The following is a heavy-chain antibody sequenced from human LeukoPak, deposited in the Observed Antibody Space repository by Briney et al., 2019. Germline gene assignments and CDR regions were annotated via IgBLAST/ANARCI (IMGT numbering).Heavy chain of an antibody. CDR2: IYYSGGT. D-gene: IGHD4-17*01. V-gene: IGHV4-39*01. Sequence: SETLSLTCTVSVGSISSYYWGWLRQPPGGGLEWIGTIYYSGGTYSNPSLKSRVTISVDTSKNQFSLKLTSVTAADTAVYYCARHDYGDYGTFDIWGQGTMVTVSS. CDR1: VGSISSYY. J-gene: IGHJ3*02. CDR3: ARHDYGDYGTFDI.